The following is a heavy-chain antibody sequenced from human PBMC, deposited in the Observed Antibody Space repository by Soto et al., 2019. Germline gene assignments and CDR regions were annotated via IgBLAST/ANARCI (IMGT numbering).Heavy chain of an antibody. J-gene: IGHJ5*02. D-gene: IGHD3-3*01. CDR3: ARGRSAVGNYAVWSGFRTWFDP. V-gene: IGHV1-69*06. CDR2: IVPMFGTE. CDR1: GGSFSNDA. Sequence: VELVQSGAAVKEPGSSVQVSCKASGGSFSNDAISWVRQAPGQGLDYIGGIVPMFGTENYAEKFQGRVTIPADKSTDTVHMELRSLMSEETAVYYCARGRSAVGNYAVWSGFRTWFDPWGQGTLVIVSS.